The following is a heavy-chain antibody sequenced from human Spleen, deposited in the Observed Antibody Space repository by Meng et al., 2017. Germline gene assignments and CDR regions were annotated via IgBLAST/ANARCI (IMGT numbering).Heavy chain of an antibody. CDR2: INHSGST. D-gene: IGHD4-11*01. CDR1: GGSFSDYY. V-gene: IGHV4-34*01. J-gene: IGHJ4*02. CDR3: ARGPTTMAHDFDY. Sequence: QGQLQQWGDGLLKPSETLSLPCVVSGGSFSDYYWSWIRQPPGKGLEWIGEINHSGSTNYSPSLESRATISVDTSQNNLSLKLSSVTAADSAVYYCARGPTTMAHDFDYWGQGTLVTVSS.